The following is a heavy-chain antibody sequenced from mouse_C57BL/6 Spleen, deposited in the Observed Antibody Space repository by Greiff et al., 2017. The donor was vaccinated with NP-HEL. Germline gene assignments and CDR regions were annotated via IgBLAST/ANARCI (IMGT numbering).Heavy chain of an antibody. CDR2: IRNKANGYTT. CDR1: GFTFTDYY. D-gene: IGHD1-3*01. Sequence: EVKLVESGGGLVQPGGSLSLSCAASGFTFTDYYMSWVRQPPGKALEWLGFIRNKANGYTTEYSASVKGRFTISRDNSQSILYLQMNALRAEDSATYYCARYIYNYDYFDYWGQGTTLTVSS. V-gene: IGHV7-3*01. CDR3: ARYIYNYDYFDY. J-gene: IGHJ2*01.